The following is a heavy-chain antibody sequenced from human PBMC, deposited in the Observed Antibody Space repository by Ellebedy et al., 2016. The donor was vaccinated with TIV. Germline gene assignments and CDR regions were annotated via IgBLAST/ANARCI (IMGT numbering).Heavy chain of an antibody. CDR2: INPNSGGT. D-gene: IGHD2-15*01. V-gene: IGHV1-2*04. Sequence: ASVKVSXXASGYTFTGYYMHWVRQAPGQGLEWMGWINPNSGGTNYAQKFQGWVTMTRDTSISTAYMELSRLRSDDTAVYSCARDLGSLMDVWGQGTTVTVSS. CDR1: GYTFTGYY. CDR3: ARDLGSLMDV. J-gene: IGHJ6*02.